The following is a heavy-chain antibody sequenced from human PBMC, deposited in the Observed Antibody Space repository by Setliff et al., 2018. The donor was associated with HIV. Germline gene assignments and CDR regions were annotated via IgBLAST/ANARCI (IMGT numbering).Heavy chain of an antibody. J-gene: IGHJ4*02. D-gene: IGHD3-10*01. V-gene: IGHV3-23*01. CDR2: ISGSGGDT. Sequence: GGSLRLSCASSGFTFSSYAMTWVRQAPGKGLECVAVISGSGGDTYYADSVKGRFVISREKSKSTLYLQMNSLRAEDTAVYYCAKKTAAYTSGSWLHYWGQGTLVTVS. CDR1: GFTFSSYA. CDR3: AKKTAAYTSGSWLHY.